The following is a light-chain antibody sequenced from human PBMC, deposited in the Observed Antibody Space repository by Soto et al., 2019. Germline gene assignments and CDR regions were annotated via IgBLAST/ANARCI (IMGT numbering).Light chain of an antibody. CDR3: QHYSKYPVS. Sequence: IQMTQSPSTLSASVGDRVNISCRVSQSIIKWLAWYRQKPGKVPELLIYKASTLESGVPSRFSGSGSGTEFTLTISSLQPDDLATYFCQHYSKYPVSFGQGTRLEI. J-gene: IGKJ5*01. V-gene: IGKV1-5*03. CDR2: KAS. CDR1: QSIIKW.